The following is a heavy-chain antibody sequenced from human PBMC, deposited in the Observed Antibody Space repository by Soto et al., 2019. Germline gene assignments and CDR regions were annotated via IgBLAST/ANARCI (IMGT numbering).Heavy chain of an antibody. CDR1: GGTFNTYA. Sequence: QMQLVQSGAEVKERGSSVKISCKTSGGTFNTYALTWVRQAPGQGLEWIGGIIPIFGITNVAQRFQGRVTMTADESLTTAYMEMTSLRSDDTAVYYCAKEAGDHWGQGTLVTVSS. CDR3: AKEAGDH. D-gene: IGHD3-10*01. V-gene: IGHV1-69*01. J-gene: IGHJ4*02. CDR2: IIPIFGIT.